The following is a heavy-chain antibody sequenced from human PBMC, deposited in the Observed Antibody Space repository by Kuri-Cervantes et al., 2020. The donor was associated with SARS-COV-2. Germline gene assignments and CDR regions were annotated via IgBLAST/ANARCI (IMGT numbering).Heavy chain of an antibody. CDR3: ARAPISSFWSAEPQADAFDI. V-gene: IGHV3-30-3*01. Sequence: GESLKISCAASGFTFSSYAMHWVRQAPGKGLEWMAVISYDGSNKYYADSVKGRFTISRDNAKNSLYLQMNSLRAEDTAVYYCARAPISSFWSAEPQADAFDIWGQGTMVTVSS. J-gene: IGHJ3*02. CDR2: ISYDGSNK. CDR1: GFTFSSYA. D-gene: IGHD3-3*01.